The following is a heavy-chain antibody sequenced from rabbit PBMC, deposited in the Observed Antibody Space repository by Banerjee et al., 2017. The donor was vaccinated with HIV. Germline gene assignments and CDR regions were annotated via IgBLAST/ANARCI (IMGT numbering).Heavy chain of an antibody. J-gene: IGHJ3*01. V-gene: IGHV1S45*01. CDR3: VRNVVDSGYGL. Sequence: QEQLEESGGDLVKPEGSLTLTCKASGFDFSSSYYMCWVRQAPGKGLEWIGCIYGGSGYTYYASWAKGRFTISKTSSTTVTLQMTSLAAADTATYFCVRNVVDSGYGLWGQGTLVTVS. D-gene: IGHD1-1*01. CDR1: GFDFSSSYY. CDR2: IYGGSGYT.